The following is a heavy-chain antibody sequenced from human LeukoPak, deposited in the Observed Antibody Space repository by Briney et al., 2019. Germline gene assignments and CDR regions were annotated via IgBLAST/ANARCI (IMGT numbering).Heavy chain of an antibody. CDR1: GDSIITDC. V-gene: IGHV4-4*07. J-gene: IGHJ2*01. Sequence: PSETLSLTCAVSGDSIITDCWTWIRQPAGKGLEWIGRFCTSGISNYNLSLESRVTMSLDTSKKLFSLNLTSVNAADTAVYYCARDALGMSGVWYFDLWGRGTLVTVSS. D-gene: IGHD7-27*01. CDR2: FCTSGIS. CDR3: ARDALGMSGVWYFDL.